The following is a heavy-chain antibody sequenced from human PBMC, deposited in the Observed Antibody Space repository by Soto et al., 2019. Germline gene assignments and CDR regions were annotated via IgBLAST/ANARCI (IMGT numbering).Heavy chain of an antibody. CDR2: IDHSGST. CDR3: VSRARERGSASITFGGAGPQFAEY. V-gene: IGHV4-34*01. J-gene: IGHJ4*02. Sequence: LSLTCAVYNGSFTGHYWTWIRQPPGKGMEWIGEIDHSGSTNYNPSLKSRVTISVDTSKNQFSLILTSVTAADTAVYYCVSRARERGSASITFGGAGPQFAEYWGKGNLVTVSS. D-gene: IGHD3-16*01. CDR1: NGSFTGHY.